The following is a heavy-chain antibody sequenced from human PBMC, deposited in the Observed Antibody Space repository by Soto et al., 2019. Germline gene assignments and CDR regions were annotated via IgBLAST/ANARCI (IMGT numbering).Heavy chain of an antibody. D-gene: IGHD3-10*01. J-gene: IGHJ3*02. Sequence: SRTLSLTCAISGDSVSSNSAAWNWLRQSPSRGLEWLGRTDDRSKWYNDYVVSEKSRITINPDTSKNQFFLQLNSVTPEDTAVYYCARERGVLSEAFDIWGQGTVVTVSS. CDR2: TDDRSKWYN. V-gene: IGHV6-1*01. CDR1: GDSVSSNSAA. CDR3: ARERGVLSEAFDI.